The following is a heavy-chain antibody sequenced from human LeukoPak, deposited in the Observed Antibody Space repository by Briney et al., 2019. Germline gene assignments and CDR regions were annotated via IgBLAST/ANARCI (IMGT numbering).Heavy chain of an antibody. CDR1: GYTFTSYG. CDR2: ISAYNGNT. CDR3: ARVGIAVAGSSADY. V-gene: IGHV1-18*01. Sequence: ASVKVSCKASGYTFTSYGISWVRQAPGQGLEWMGWISAYNGNTNYAQKLQGRVTMTTDTSTSTAYTGLRSLRSDDTAVYYCARVGIAVAGSSADYWGQGTLVTVSS. J-gene: IGHJ4*02. D-gene: IGHD6-19*01.